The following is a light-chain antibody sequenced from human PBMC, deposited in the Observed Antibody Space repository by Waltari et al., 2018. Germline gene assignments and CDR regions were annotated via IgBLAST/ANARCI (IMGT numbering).Light chain of an antibody. V-gene: IGKV2-30*02. CDR1: QRLVHSDGKTY. CDR3: MQGTHWPPWT. CDR2: KVS. Sequence: DVVMTQSPLSLPVTLGQPASISCKSSQRLVHSDGKTYLNWYQQRPGQSPRRLLYKVSNRDSGVPDRFSGSGSGTDFTLKISRVEAEDVGVYYCMQGTHWPPWTFGQGTKVEIK. J-gene: IGKJ1*01.